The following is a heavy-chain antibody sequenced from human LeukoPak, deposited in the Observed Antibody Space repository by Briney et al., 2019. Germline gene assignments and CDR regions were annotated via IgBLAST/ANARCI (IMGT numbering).Heavy chain of an antibody. CDR3: ARNYCGDDCFAFDF. CDR1: GGSTNNYY. V-gene: IGHV4-59*01. CDR2: THYSGST. J-gene: IGHJ3*01. D-gene: IGHD2-21*02. Sequence: SETLSLTCTVSGGSTNNYYWSWIRQPPGKGLEYIGYTHYSGSTNSNPSLKSRVTMSVDTSKNQFSLKLKSVTAADTAVYYCARNYCGDDCFAFDFWGQGTMVTVSS.